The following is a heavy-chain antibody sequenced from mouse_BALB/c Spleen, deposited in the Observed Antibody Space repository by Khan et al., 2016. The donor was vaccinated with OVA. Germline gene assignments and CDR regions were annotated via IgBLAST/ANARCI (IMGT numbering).Heavy chain of an antibody. J-gene: IGHJ3*01. CDR1: GFTFSTYG. CDR3: TRLAYYYDSEGFAY. V-gene: IGHV5-6*01. CDR2: VSTGGSYT. D-gene: IGHD1-1*01. Sequence: EVELVESGGDLVKPGGSLKLSCAASGFTFSTYGMSWVRKAPAKRLEWVATVSTGGSYTSFPDSVKGRFTISRDNAKNTLYLQMSGLRSEDTAMFYCTRLAYYYDSEGFAYWGQGTLVTVSA.